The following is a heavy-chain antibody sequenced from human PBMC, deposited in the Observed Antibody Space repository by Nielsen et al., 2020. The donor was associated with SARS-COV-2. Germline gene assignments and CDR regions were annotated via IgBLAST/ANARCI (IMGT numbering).Heavy chain of an antibody. V-gene: IGHV1-46*01. CDR2: INPSSGST. Sequence: ASVKVSCKASGYTFTSYYIYRVRQAPVQGLEWMGIINPSSGSTSYAQNFQGRVTMTRDTSTSTVYMELSSLRSEDTAMYYCARSDSSSWYGNDHWGQGTLVTVSS. CDR3: ARSDSSSWYGNDH. D-gene: IGHD6-13*01. CDR1: GYTFTSYY. J-gene: IGHJ4*02.